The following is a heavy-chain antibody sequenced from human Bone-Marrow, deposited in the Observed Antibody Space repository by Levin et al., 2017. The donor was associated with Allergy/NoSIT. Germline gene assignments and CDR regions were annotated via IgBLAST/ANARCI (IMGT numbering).Heavy chain of an antibody. J-gene: IGHJ4*02. D-gene: IGHD5-24*01. CDR2: ISSGGSTI. Sequence: GGSLRLSCAASGFTFSSYEMNWVRQAPGKGLEWLSYISSGGSTIYYADSVKGRFTISRDNAKNSLYLQMNSLRAEDTAVYYCARVGVRATITYWGQGTLVTVSS. CDR1: GFTFSSYE. CDR3: ARVGVRATITY. V-gene: IGHV3-48*03.